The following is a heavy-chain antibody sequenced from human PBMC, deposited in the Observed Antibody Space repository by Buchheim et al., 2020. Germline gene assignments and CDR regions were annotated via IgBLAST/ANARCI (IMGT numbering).Heavy chain of an antibody. J-gene: IGHJ4*02. V-gene: IGHV4-34*01. CDR2: INHSGST. CDR3: VLYWVGATTTTDY. Sequence: QVQLQQWGAGLLKPSETLSLTCAIYGGSFSGYYWNWIRQPPGKGLEWIGEINHSGSTKYNPSLKSRVTISVDTSKNQFYLNLSSVTAADTAVYYCVLYWVGATTTTDYWGQGTL. D-gene: IGHD1-26*01. CDR1: GGSFSGYY.